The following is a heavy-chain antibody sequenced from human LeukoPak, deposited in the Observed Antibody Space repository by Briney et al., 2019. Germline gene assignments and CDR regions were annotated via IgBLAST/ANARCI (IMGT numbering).Heavy chain of an antibody. CDR3: ARDLSAIKYYDFWSGYIY. CDR1: GYTFTGYY. V-gene: IGHV1-2*02. CDR2: INPNSGGT. J-gene: IGHJ4*02. D-gene: IGHD3-3*01. Sequence: ASVKVSCKASGYTFTGYYMHWVRQAPGQGLEWMGWINPNSGGTNYAQKFQGRVTMTRDTSISTAYMELSRLRSDDTAVYYCARDLSAIKYYDFWSGYIYWGQGTLVTVS.